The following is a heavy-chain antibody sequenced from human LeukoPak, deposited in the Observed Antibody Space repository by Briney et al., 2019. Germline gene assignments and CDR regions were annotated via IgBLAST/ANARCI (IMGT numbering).Heavy chain of an antibody. J-gene: IGHJ4*02. CDR2: ISAYNGNT. CDR3: ARDISGGSSWSPFDY. Sequence: GASVKVSCKASGYTFTSYGISWVRQAPGQGLEWMGWISAYNGNTNYAQKLQGRVTMTTDTSTSTAYMELRSLRSDDTAVYYCARDISGGSSWSPFDYWGQGTLVTVSS. V-gene: IGHV1-18*01. D-gene: IGHD6-13*01. CDR1: GYTFTSYG.